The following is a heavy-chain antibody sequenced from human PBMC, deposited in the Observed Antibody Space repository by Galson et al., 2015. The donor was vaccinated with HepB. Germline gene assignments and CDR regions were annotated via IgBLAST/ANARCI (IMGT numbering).Heavy chain of an antibody. J-gene: IGHJ5*02. CDR1: GFTFSSYS. CDR2: ISSSSSTI. V-gene: IGHV3-48*01. CDR3: ARVQKGYQLNS. D-gene: IGHD5-12*01. Sequence: SLRLSCAASGFTFSSYSMNWVRQAPGKGLEWVSYISSSSSTIYYADSVKGRFTISRDNAKNSLYLQMNSLRAEDTAVYYCARVQKGYQLNSWGQGTLVTVSS.